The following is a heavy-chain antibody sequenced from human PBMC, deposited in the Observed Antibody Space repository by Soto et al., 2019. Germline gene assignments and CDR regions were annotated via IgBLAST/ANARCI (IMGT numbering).Heavy chain of an antibody. D-gene: IGHD3-22*01. Sequence: GGSLRLSCAASGFTFSRYGMHWVRQAPGKGLEWVAVISYDGSNKYYADSVKGRFTISRDNSKNTLYLQMNSLRAEDTDVYDCAKGERYYDSSGYYCLDIWGQGTMVTISS. V-gene: IGHV3-30*18. CDR3: AKGERYYDSSGYYCLDI. CDR2: ISYDGSNK. CDR1: GFTFSRYG. J-gene: IGHJ3*02.